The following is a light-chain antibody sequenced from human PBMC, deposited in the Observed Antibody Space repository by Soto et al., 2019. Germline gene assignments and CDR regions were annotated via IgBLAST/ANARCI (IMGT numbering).Light chain of an antibody. CDR3: HAYGSSPPIT. CDR1: QSVSSN. Sequence: EIVRTQAPASLSVSPGGRATLSCRASQSVSSNLAWYQQKPGQAPRLLIYDASKRATGIPPRFSGSGSGTVFTLTISRLEPEDLAVYYWHAYGSSPPITSGPGTRLEIK. J-gene: IGKJ5*01. V-gene: IGKV3-20*01. CDR2: DAS.